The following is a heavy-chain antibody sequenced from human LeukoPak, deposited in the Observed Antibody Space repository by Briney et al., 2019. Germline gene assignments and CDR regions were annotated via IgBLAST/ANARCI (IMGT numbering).Heavy chain of an antibody. D-gene: IGHD5-18*01. V-gene: IGHV3-30*18. J-gene: IGHJ4*02. CDR2: ISYDGSNK. CDR1: GFTFSSYG. CDR3: AKDQLQLWFDY. Sequence: GGSLRLSCAASGFTFSSYGMHWVRQAPGKGLEWGAVISYDGSNKYYADSVKGRFTISRDNSKNTLYLQMDSLRAEDTAVYYCAKDQLQLWFDYWGQGTLVTVSS.